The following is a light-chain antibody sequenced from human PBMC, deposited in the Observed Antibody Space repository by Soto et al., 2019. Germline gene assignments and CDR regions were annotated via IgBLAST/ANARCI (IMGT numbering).Light chain of an antibody. CDR1: SGHSSYV. Sequence: QPVLTQSPSASASLGASVKLTCTLSSGHSSYVIAWHQQQPEKGPRYLMKLNSDGSHSKGDGIPDRFSGSSSGAERYLTISSLQSEDEADYYCQTWGTGTVVFGGGTKLTVL. J-gene: IGLJ2*01. CDR2: LNSDGSH. V-gene: IGLV4-69*01. CDR3: QTWGTGTVV.